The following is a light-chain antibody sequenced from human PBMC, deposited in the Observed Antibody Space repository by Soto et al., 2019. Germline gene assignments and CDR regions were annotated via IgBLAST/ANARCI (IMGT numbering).Light chain of an antibody. CDR2: AAS. CDR3: QQSYSTPIT. CDR1: QSIDTY. V-gene: IGKV1-39*01. Sequence: DIQMTQSPSSLSASVGDRVTITCRASQSIDTYLTWYQQSPGKAPKVLIYAASSLQSGVPSRFGGSGSGTDFTLTISSLQPEDFATYYCQQSYSTPITFGQGTRLEIK. J-gene: IGKJ5*01.